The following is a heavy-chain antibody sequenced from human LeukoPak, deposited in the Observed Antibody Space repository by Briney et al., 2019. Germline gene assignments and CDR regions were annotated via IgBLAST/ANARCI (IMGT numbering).Heavy chain of an antibody. J-gene: IGHJ3*02. CDR3: ARARLGWFGELFPDAFDI. D-gene: IGHD3-10*01. V-gene: IGHV3-23*01. CDR2: ISGSGGST. CDR1: GFTFSSYA. Sequence: GGSLRPSCAASGFTFSSYAMSWVRQAPGKGLEWVSAISGSGGSTYYADSVKGRFTISRDNSKNTLYLQMNSLRAEDTAVYYCARARLGWFGELFPDAFDIWGQGTMVTVSS.